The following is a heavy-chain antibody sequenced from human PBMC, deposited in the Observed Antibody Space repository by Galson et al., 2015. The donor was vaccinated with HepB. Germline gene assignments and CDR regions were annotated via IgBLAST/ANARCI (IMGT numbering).Heavy chain of an antibody. Sequence: SVKVSCKAIGYTLTAYYIHWVRQAPGQGLEWMGRINPKSGGTNYAQKFQGRATMTSDSSISKVYMELSRLTSDDTAIYYCARGRYIASVANRLQRLDPWGQGTLVSVSS. D-gene: IGHD6-13*01. V-gene: IGHV1-2*06. CDR3: ARGRYIASVANRLQRLDP. CDR2: INPKSGGT. J-gene: IGHJ5*02. CDR1: GYTLTAYY.